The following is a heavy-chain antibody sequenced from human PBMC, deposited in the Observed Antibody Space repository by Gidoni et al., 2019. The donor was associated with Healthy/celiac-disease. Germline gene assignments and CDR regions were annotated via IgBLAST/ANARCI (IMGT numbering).Heavy chain of an antibody. Sequence: QVQLVQSGAEVKKPGASVKVSCKASGYTFTSYGISWVRQAPGQGLGWMRWISAYNGNTNYAQKLQGRVTMTTDTSTSTAYMELRSLRSDDTAVYYCARAGRITGTLYKYYYYGMDVWGQGTTVTVSS. CDR1: GYTFTSYG. CDR3: ARAGRITGTLYKYYYYGMDV. CDR2: ISAYNGNT. J-gene: IGHJ6*02. D-gene: IGHD1-20*01. V-gene: IGHV1-18*04.